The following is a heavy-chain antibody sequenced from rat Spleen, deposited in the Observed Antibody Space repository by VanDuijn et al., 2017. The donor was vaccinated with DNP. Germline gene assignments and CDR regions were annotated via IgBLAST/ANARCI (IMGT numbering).Heavy chain of an antibody. CDR2: IRYDGGST. Sequence: EVQLVESGGGLVQPGRSLKLSCAASGFTFSDYYMAWVRQAPMKGLEWVAYIRYDGGSTYYGDSVKGHFTISRDNAKSTLYLQMNSLRSEDMATYYCATHRPYDGLYAMDAWGQGTSVTVSS. J-gene: IGHJ4*01. D-gene: IGHD1-12*02. CDR1: GFTFSDYY. V-gene: IGHV5-22*01. CDR3: ATHRPYDGLYAMDA.